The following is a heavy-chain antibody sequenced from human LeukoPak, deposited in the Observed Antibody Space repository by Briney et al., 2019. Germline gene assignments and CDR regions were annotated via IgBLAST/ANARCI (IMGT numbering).Heavy chain of an antibody. V-gene: IGHV1-18*01. J-gene: IGHJ6*03. D-gene: IGHD2/OR15-2a*01. CDR3: ARDRENLADTIRWNYYYMDV. CDR1: GYTFTSYG. CDR2: ISAYNGNT. Sequence: EASVKVSCKASGYTFTSYGISWVRQAPGQGLEWMGWISAYNGNTNYAQKLQGRVTMTTDTSTSTAYMELRSLRSDDTAVYYCARDRENLADTIRWNYYYMDVWGKGTTVTVSS.